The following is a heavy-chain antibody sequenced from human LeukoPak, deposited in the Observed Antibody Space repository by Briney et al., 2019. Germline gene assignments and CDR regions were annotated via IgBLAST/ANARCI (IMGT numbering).Heavy chain of an antibody. CDR1: GFTFSEYY. D-gene: IGHD6-13*01. J-gene: IGHJ4*02. V-gene: IGHV3-11*01. CDR3: AREGSIAAYLFDY. Sequence: GGSLRLSCAASGFTFSEYYMSWNRQAPGKGLEWVSFISGSGTTIYHSDSLKGRFTISRDNAKNSLYLQMDSLRPEDTAVYYCAREGSIAAYLFDYWGQGTLVTVSS. CDR2: ISGSGTTI.